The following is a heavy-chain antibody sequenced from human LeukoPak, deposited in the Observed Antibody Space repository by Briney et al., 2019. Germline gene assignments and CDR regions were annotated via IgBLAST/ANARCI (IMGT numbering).Heavy chain of an antibody. D-gene: IGHD6-13*01. CDR2: ISWNSGSI. CDR1: GFTFDDYA. V-gene: IGHV3-9*03. J-gene: IGHJ4*02. Sequence: GGSLRLSCAASGFTFDDYAMHWVRQAPGKGLEWVSGISWNSGSIGYADSVKGRFTISRDNAKNSLYLQMNSLRAEDMALYYCAKSPDYHSSSWYGDTYFDYWGQGTLVTVSS. CDR3: AKSPDYHSSSWYGDTYFDY.